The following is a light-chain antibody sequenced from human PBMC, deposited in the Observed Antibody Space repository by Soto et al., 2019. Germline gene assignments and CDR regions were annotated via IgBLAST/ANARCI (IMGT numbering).Light chain of an antibody. CDR1: QSASSY. V-gene: IGKV3-11*01. CDR2: DAS. Sequence: EIVLTQSPATLSLSPGQRATLSCRASQSASSYLAWYQQKPGQAPRLLIYDASNRATGIPARFSGSGSGTDFTLTISSLEPEDFAVYYCQQRSNWPPVTFGGGTKVDIK. J-gene: IGKJ4*01. CDR3: QQRSNWPPVT.